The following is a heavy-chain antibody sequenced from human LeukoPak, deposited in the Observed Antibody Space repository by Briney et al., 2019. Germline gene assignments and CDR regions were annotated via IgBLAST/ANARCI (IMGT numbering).Heavy chain of an antibody. D-gene: IGHD5-12*01. J-gene: IGHJ4*02. CDR2: ISSSSSYI. Sequence: GGSLRLSCAASGFTFSSYSMNWIRQAPGKGLEWVSSISSSSSYIYYADSVKGRFTISRDNAKNSLYLQMNSLRAEDTAVYYCASQIVATTLDYWGQGTLVTVSS. CDR3: ASQIVATTLDY. V-gene: IGHV3-21*01. CDR1: GFTFSSYS.